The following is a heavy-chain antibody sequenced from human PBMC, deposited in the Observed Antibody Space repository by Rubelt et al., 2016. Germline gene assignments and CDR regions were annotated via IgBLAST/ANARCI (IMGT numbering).Heavy chain of an antibody. Sequence: QVQLQESGPGLVKPSETLSLTCTVSGGSISSYYWSWIRQPAGKGLEWIGYIYYSGSTNYNPSLRGRGSLIGDTAKNQFALKLSSVTAADTAGYYCARGLAFLYYFDYWGQGTLVTVSS. CDR2: IYYSGST. V-gene: IGHV4-59*01. D-gene: IGHD3-16*01. CDR3: ARGLAFLYYFDY. J-gene: IGHJ4*02. CDR1: GGSISSYY.